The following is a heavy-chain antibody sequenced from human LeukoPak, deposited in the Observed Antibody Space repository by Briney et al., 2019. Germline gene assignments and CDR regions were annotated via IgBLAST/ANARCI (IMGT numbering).Heavy chain of an antibody. CDR2: IWYDGSNK. CDR1: GFTFSNYG. CDR3: ARDRYGSGSFDY. Sequence: SGRSLRLSCAASGFTFSNYGIHWVRQAPGKGLEWVAVIWYDGSNKLYADSLKGRFTISRDNSRNTLYLHMNNLRAEDTAVYYCARDRYGSGSFDYWGQGTLVTVSS. V-gene: IGHV3-33*01. D-gene: IGHD1-26*01. J-gene: IGHJ4*02.